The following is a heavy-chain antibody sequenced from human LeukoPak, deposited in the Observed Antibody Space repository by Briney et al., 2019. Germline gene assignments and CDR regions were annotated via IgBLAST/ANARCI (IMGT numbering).Heavy chain of an antibody. CDR1: GVSVSRYY. Sequence: PSETVSLTCSISGVSVSRYYWNWIRQTPGKGLGWIGRFYSSGGTNYNPSLKSRVTISLDTSKNQFSLKLSSVTAADTAVYYCARDLHDFWSGYYSDYWGQGTLVTVSS. CDR3: ARDLHDFWSGYYSDY. D-gene: IGHD3-3*01. J-gene: IGHJ4*02. V-gene: IGHV4-59*02. CDR2: FYSSGGT.